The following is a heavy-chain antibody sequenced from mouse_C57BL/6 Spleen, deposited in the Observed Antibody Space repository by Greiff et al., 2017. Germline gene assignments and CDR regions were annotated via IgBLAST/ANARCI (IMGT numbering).Heavy chain of an antibody. V-gene: IGHV1-50*01. CDR2: IDPSDSYT. Sequence: QVQLQQSGAELVKPGASVKLSCKASGYTFTSYWMQWVKQRPGQGLEWIGEIDPSDSYTNYNQKFKGKSALTVDTSSSTAYMRLSSLTSEDSAVYYCARGGYGSSGYFDVWGTGTTVTGTS. CDR1: GYTFTSYW. D-gene: IGHD1-1*01. CDR3: ARGGYGSSGYFDV. J-gene: IGHJ1*03.